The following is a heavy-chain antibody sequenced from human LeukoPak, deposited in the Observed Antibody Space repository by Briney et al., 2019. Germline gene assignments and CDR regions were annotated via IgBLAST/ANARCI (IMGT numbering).Heavy chain of an antibody. CDR3: ARDLNDLLRNYRSTWYPADY. D-gene: IGHD6-13*01. CDR2: VNNDGSST. CDR1: GFTFSTYW. J-gene: IGHJ4*02. V-gene: IGHV3-74*01. Sequence: PGGSLRLSCAASGFTFSTYWMNWVRQAPGKGLVWVSRVNNDGSSTIYADSVKGRFTISRDNTKNTLYLPMNSLRAEDTAVYYCARDLNDLLRNYRSTWYPADYWGQGTLVTASS.